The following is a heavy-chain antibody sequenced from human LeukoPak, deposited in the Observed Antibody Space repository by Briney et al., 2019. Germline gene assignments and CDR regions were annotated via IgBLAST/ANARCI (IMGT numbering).Heavy chain of an antibody. CDR2: IYPGDSDT. D-gene: IGHD4-11*01. Sequence: GESLKISCKGSGYSFTSYWIVWVRQMPGKGLEWMGIIYPGDSDTRYSPSFQGQVTISADKSISTAYLQWSSLKASDTAMYYCARPGKAVTSPFDYWGQGTLVTVSS. V-gene: IGHV5-51*01. CDR3: ARPGKAVTSPFDY. J-gene: IGHJ4*02. CDR1: GYSFTSYW.